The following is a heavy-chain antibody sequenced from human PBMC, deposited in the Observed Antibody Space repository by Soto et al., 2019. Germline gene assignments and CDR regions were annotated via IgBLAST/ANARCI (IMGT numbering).Heavy chain of an antibody. J-gene: IGHJ5*02. CDR2: INAGNGNT. Sequence: ASVKVSCKASGYTFTTYAIHWVRQAPGQRLEWMGWINAGNGNTEYSQKFQGRVTITRDTSASTAYMELSSLRSEDTAVYYCARDQGYYDRSDYYAPWGQGTLITGSS. CDR1: GYTFTTYA. D-gene: IGHD3-22*01. CDR3: ARDQGYYDRSDYYAP. V-gene: IGHV1-3*01.